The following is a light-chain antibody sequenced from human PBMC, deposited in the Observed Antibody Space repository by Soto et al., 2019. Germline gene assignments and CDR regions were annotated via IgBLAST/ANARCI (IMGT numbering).Light chain of an antibody. J-gene: IGLJ1*01. CDR3: QSADSSGTYYV. CDR1: ALPKQY. V-gene: IGLV3-25*02. CDR2: KDS. Sequence: SYELTQPPSVSVSPGQTARITCSGDALPKQYAYWYQRKPGQAPVLVIYKDSERPSGIPERFSGSSSGTTVTLTISGVQAEDEADYYCQSADSSGTYYVFGTGTKLTVL.